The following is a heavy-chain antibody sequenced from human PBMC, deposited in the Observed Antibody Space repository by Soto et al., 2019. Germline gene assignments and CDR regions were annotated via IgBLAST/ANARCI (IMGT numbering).Heavy chain of an antibody. CDR3: SKSMGLLGFGELFWGGAVMDV. V-gene: IGHV3-23*01. Sequence: EVQLLESGGGLVQPGGSLRLSCAASGFTFSSYAMSWVRQAPGQGLEWVSAISGSGGSTYYADSLKGRFTISRDNSRNRLYLQMHSLRAEDTAVSYCSKSMGLLGFGELFWGGAVMDVWSRGSKVTVS. CDR2: ISGSGGST. D-gene: IGHD3-10*01. CDR1: GFTFSSYA. J-gene: IGHJ6*02.